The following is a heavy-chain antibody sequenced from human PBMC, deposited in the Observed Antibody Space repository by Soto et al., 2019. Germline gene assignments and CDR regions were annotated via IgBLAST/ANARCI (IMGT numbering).Heavy chain of an antibody. V-gene: IGHV4-39*01. CDR1: GGSISSSNYY. CDR3: ARARTSRQGHGSGYYGMDV. D-gene: IGHD6-6*01. CDR2: IYYSGTT. Sequence: SETLSLTCTVSGGSISSSNYYWGWIRQPPGKGLEWIGSIYYSGTTYYNPSLKSRVTISVDTSKNQFSLKLGAVTAADTAVYYCARARTSRQGHGSGYYGMDVWGQGTTVTVSS. J-gene: IGHJ6*02.